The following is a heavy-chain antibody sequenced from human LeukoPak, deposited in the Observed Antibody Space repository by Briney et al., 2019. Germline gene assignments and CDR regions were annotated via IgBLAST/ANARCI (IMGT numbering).Heavy chain of an antibody. CDR1: GGSISSGGYS. CDR2: IYHSGST. V-gene: IGHV4-30-2*01. Sequence: PSETLSLTCAVSGGSISSGGYSWSWIRQPPGKGLEWIGYIYHSGSTYYNPSLKSRVTISVDRSKNQFSLKLSSVTAADTAVYYCASTSSSNGPFGSWGQGSLVAVSS. D-gene: IGHD6-13*01. CDR3: ASTSSSNGPFGS. J-gene: IGHJ4*02.